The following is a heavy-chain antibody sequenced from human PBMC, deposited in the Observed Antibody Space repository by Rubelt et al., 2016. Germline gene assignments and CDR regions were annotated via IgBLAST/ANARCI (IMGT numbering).Heavy chain of an antibody. V-gene: IGHV3-7*01. Sequence: GKGLEWVANIKRDGSEKNYVDSVKGRFTISRDNAKNSLYLQMNSLRVEDTAVYYCARGRDSGWYYYYDLDVWGQGTTVTVSS. CDR2: IKRDGSEK. CDR3: ARGRDSGWYYYYDLDV. J-gene: IGHJ6*02. D-gene: IGHD6-19*01.